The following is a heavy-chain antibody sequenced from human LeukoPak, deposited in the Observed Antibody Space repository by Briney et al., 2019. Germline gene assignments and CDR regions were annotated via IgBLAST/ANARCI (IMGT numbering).Heavy chain of an antibody. CDR2: IIPIIGTA. J-gene: IGHJ4*02. V-gene: IGHV1-69*05. CDR1: GGTFSNYA. Sequence: GASVKVSCKASGGTFSNYAISWVRQAPGQGLEWMGGIIPIIGTANYAQKFQGRVTITTDESTSTAFMELSSLRSEDTAVYYCARDPDYYDSSGYSGYWGQGTLVTVSS. CDR3: ARDPDYYDSSGYSGY. D-gene: IGHD3-22*01.